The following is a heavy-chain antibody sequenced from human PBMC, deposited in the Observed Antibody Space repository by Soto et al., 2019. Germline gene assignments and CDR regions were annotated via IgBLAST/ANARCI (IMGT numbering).Heavy chain of an antibody. V-gene: IGHV3-30*03. J-gene: IGHJ4*02. D-gene: IGHD5-18*01. CDR1: GFTFSDYA. CDR3: ASGYTYYFDY. CDR2: VSHDGRNT. Sequence: PGGSLRLSCAASGFTFSDYAMHWVRQAPGKGLEWVAVVSHDGRNTHYADSVKGRFTISRDNSKNTLYLQMNSLRAEDTAVYYCASGYTYYFDYWGQGTLVTVSS.